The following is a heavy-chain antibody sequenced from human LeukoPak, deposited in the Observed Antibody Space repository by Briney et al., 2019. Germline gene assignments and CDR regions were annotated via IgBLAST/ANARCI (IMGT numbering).Heavy chain of an antibody. Sequence: PGGSLRLSCAASGFTFSDYYMSWIRQAPGKGLEWVSYISSGGSTIYYADSVKGRFTISRDNAKNSLYLQMNSLRAEDTAVYYCARNNVDTAMTYYYYYYMDVWGKGTTVTVSS. J-gene: IGHJ6*03. D-gene: IGHD5-18*01. CDR3: ARNNVDTAMTYYYYYYMDV. V-gene: IGHV3-11*04. CDR1: GFTFSDYY. CDR2: ISSGGSTI.